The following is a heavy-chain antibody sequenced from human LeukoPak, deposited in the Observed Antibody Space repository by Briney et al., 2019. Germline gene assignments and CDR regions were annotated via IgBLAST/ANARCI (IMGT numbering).Heavy chain of an antibody. Sequence: GASVKVSCNASGYTFTSYGISWVRQAPGQGLEWMGWISAYNGNTNYAQKLQGRVTMTTDTSTSTAYMELRSLRSDDTAVYYCARPANLYYSADAFALWGQGTLVTVSS. D-gene: IGHD2/OR15-2a*01. CDR2: ISAYNGNT. J-gene: IGHJ3*01. V-gene: IGHV1-18*01. CDR1: GYTFTSYG. CDR3: ARPANLYYSADAFAL.